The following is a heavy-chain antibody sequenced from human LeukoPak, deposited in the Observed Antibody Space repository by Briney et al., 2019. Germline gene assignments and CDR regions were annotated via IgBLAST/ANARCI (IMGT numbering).Heavy chain of an antibody. Sequence: SETLSFTCTVSGGSISSSSYYWGWIRQPPGKGLEWIGSIYYSGSTYYNPSLKSRVTISVDTSKNQFSLKLSSVTAADTAVYYCARGRLAARRCFDYRGQGTLVTVSS. J-gene: IGHJ4*02. CDR3: ARGRLAARRCFDY. V-gene: IGHV4-39*07. CDR1: GGSISSSSYY. D-gene: IGHD6-6*01. CDR2: IYYSGST.